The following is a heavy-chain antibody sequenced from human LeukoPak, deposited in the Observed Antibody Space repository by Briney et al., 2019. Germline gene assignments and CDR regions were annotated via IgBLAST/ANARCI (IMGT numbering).Heavy chain of an antibody. CDR3: ARVGAYLDY. D-gene: IGHD3-10*01. Sequence: SETLSLTCTVSGGFISSYYWSWNRQPPGKGLEWIGYIYYSGSTNYNPSLKSRVTISVDTSKNQFSLKLSSVTAADTAVYYCARVGAYLDYWGQGTLVTVSS. J-gene: IGHJ4*02. CDR1: GGFISSYY. V-gene: IGHV4-59*01. CDR2: IYYSGST.